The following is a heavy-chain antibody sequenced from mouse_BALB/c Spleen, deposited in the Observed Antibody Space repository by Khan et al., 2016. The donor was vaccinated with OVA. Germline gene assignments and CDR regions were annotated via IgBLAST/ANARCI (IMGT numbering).Heavy chain of an antibody. Sequence: QVQLKQSGPGLVQPSQSLSITCTVSGFSLTNYSVHWVRQSPGKGLEWLGVIWSAGSTDYNAAFIYRMTIRKDNSRSQVFFKMDSRQPNDPAIYYCARRGYDYGRGALFAYWGQGTLVTVSA. CDR2: IWSAGST. CDR1: GFSLTNYS. J-gene: IGHJ3*01. CDR3: ARRGYDYGRGALFAY. V-gene: IGHV2-2*02. D-gene: IGHD2-4*01.